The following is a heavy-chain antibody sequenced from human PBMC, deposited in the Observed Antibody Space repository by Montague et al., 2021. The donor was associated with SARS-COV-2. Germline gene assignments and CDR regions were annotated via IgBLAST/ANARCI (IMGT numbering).Heavy chain of an antibody. CDR3: ARHYSATLPAVY. CDR1: DGSISSPNW. V-gene: IGHV4-59*08. Sequence: SETLSLTCAVSDGSISSPNWWSWFRQPPGKGLEWIGYISDSGSTNYNPSLTSRVTMSVDTSKNQFSLKVNSVTTADTAVYYCARHYSATLPAVYWGQGTLVTVSS. CDR2: ISDSGST. D-gene: IGHD2-15*01. J-gene: IGHJ4*02.